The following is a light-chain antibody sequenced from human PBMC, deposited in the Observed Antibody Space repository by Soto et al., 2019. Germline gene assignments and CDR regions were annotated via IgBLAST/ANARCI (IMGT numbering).Light chain of an antibody. V-gene: IGLV2-11*01. CDR2: EVN. CDR3: CLSPGSLTWL. Sequence: QSALTQPRSVSGSPGQSVTISCTATGSDVGDSSHVSWYQLHPGKAPKLMIYEVNIRPSGVPDRFSGSKSGSTASPTISGLQAEDEAEYYCCLSPGSLTWLFGGGTKVTVL. J-gene: IGLJ3*02. CDR1: GSDVGDSSH.